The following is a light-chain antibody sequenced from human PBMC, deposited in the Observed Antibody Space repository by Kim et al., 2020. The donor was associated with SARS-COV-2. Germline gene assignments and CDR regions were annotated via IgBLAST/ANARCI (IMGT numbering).Light chain of an antibody. CDR3: TSYTGADTVL. Sequence: GPSITISSTGTSSLVGDYNYVSWYQQHPDQAPKLIIYDVSYRPSGVSTHFSGSKSGNTASLTISGLQAADEADYYCTSYTGADTVLFGGGTQLTVL. CDR2: DVS. CDR1: SSLVGDYNY. J-gene: IGLJ2*01. V-gene: IGLV2-14*03.